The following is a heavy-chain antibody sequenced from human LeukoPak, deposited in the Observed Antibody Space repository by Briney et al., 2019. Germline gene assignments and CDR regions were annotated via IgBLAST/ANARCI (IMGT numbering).Heavy chain of an antibody. CDR1: GFTFSSYS. J-gene: IGHJ4*02. V-gene: IGHV3-21*01. CDR3: ARGIVVVPAAFPGY. D-gene: IGHD2-2*01. CDR2: ISSSSSYI. Sequence: GGSLRLSCAASGFTFSSYSMNWVRQAPGKGLEGVSSISSSSSYIYYADSVKGRFTISRDNAKNSLYLQMNSLRAEDTAVYYCARGIVVVPAAFPGYWGQGTLVTVSS.